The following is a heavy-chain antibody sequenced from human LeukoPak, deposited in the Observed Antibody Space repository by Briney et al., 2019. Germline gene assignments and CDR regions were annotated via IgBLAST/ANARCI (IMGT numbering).Heavy chain of an antibody. CDR1: GYTFTSYA. D-gene: IGHD3-3*01. CDR2: INTNTGNP. Sequence: ASVKVSCKASGYTFTSYAMNWVRQAPGQGLEWMGWINTNTGNPTYAQGFTGRFVFSLDTSVSTAYLQISSLKAEDTAVYYCARGALSYYDFWSGKSEALLWGQGTLVTVSS. CDR3: ARGALSYYDFWSGKSEALL. J-gene: IGHJ4*02. V-gene: IGHV7-4-1*02.